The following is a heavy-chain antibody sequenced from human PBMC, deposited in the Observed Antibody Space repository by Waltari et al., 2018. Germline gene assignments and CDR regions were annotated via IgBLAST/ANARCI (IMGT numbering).Heavy chain of an antibody. D-gene: IGHD2-2*01. Sequence: QVQLQESGPGLVKPAETLSLTCTVPGGSISSTLYYWNWIRQSPEKGLEWTGYIHYRGNTYYNPSLGSRLAISVDTSKNQFSLRLSSVTAADTAMYYCATVSKGYCDSITCYPEYFQFWGRGTLVTVSS. CDR3: ATVSKGYCDSITCYPEYFQF. CDR1: GGSISSTLYY. V-gene: IGHV4-30-4*01. CDR2: IHYRGNT. J-gene: IGHJ1*01.